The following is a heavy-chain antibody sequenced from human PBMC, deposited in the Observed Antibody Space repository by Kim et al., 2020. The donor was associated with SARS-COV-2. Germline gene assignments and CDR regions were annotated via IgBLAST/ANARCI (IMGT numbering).Heavy chain of an antibody. V-gene: IGHV3-33*01. Sequence: KYYAASVKGRVTISRDNSKNPLYLQMNSLRAEDTAVYYCARSASYYYGMDVWGQGTTVTVSS. CDR3: ARSASYYYGMDV. J-gene: IGHJ6*02. CDR2: K.